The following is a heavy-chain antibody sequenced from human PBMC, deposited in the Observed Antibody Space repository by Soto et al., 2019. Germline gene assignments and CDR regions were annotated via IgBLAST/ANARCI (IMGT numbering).Heavy chain of an antibody. CDR3: ARDGSSGWYPYYYGMDV. CDR2: ITYDGSNK. V-gene: IGHV3-30-3*01. CDR1: GFTFSSYA. J-gene: IGHJ6*02. Sequence: QVQLVESGGGVVQPGRSLRLSCAASGFTFSSYAMHWVRQAPCKGLEWVAVITYDGSNKYYADSVKGRFTISRDNSKNTLYLQMNSLRAEDTAVYYGARDGSSGWYPYYYGMDVWGQGTTVTV. D-gene: IGHD6-19*01.